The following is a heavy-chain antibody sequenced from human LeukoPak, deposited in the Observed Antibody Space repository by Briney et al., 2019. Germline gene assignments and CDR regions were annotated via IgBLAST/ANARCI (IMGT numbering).Heavy chain of an antibody. V-gene: IGHV4-59*01. J-gene: IGHJ3*02. Sequence: PSETLSLTCTVSGGSISSYYWSWIRQPPGKGLEWIGYISHSGSTNYNPSLKSRVTISVDTSKNQFSLKLSSVTAADTAVYYCARVKGVGYCSSTSCYTNAFDIWGQGTMVTVSS. CDR2: ISHSGST. CDR3: ARVKGVGYCSSTSCYTNAFDI. D-gene: IGHD2-2*02. CDR1: GGSISSYY.